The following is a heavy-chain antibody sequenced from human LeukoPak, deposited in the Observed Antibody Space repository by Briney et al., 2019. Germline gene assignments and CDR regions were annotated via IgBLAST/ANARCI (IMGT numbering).Heavy chain of an antibody. CDR2: VYSGGST. J-gene: IGHJ4*02. Sequence: GGSLRLSCAASGFTVSSNYMSWVRQAPGKGLEWVSVVYSGGSTYYADSVKGRFTVSRDNSKNTLFLQMNNLRAEDTAMYYCASPAHYDILTGYYNNNDYWGQGTLVTVSS. CDR1: GFTVSSNY. CDR3: ASPAHYDILTGYYNNNDY. D-gene: IGHD3-9*01. V-gene: IGHV3-66*01.